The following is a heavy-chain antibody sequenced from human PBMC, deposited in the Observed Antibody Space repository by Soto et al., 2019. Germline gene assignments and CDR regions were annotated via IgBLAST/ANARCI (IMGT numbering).Heavy chain of an antibody. CDR1: GGTFSSYA. CDR2: IIPIFGTA. J-gene: IGHJ4*02. D-gene: IGHD3-10*01. CDR3: ARGYCSGSRGYFDY. Sequence: QVQLVQSGAEVKKPGSSVKLSCMASGGTFSSYAISWVRQAPGQGLEWMGGIIPIFGTANYAQKFQGRVTITADKSTSTAEMEMSSLRSEDTAVYYCARGYCSGSRGYFDYWGQGALVTVST. V-gene: IGHV1-69*06.